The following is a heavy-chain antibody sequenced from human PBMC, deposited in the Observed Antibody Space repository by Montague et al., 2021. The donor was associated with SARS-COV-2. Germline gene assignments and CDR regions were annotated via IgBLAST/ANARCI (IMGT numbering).Heavy chain of an antibody. CDR2: INHTGSA. V-gene: IGHV4-34*01. J-gene: IGHJ3*01. CDR3: ARGQVTISGVPIFIPAAGPLDV. D-gene: IGHD3-3*01. CDR1: SGSFSDYY. Sequence: SETLSLTCAVYSGSFSDYYWTWVRQPPGKGLEWIGEINHTGSASYNPSLKGRVTLSKDTSKNQFSLKLQSLTAADTAVYYCARGQVTISGVPIFIPAAGPLDVWGQGTLVTVSS.